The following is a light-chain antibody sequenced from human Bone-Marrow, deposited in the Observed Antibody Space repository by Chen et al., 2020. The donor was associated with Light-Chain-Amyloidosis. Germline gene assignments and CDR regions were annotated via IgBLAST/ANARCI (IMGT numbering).Light chain of an antibody. CDR1: SSDVGGENH. CDR2: EVT. J-gene: IGLJ1*01. CDR3: SSYTITNTLV. V-gene: IGLV2-14*01. Sequence: QSALTQPASVSGSPGKSITISCTGTSSDVGGENHVSWYQQHPDKAPKLMIYEVTNRPSWVPDRFSGSKSGNTASLTISGLQTEDEADYFCSSYTITNTLVFGSGTRVTVL.